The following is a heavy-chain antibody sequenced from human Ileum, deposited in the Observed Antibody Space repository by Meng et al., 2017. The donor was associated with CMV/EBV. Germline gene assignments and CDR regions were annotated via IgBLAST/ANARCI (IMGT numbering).Heavy chain of an antibody. CDR2: IKPNNGGK. V-gene: IGHV1-2*02. D-gene: IGHD2-15*01. CDR3: ARDITYCSGGTCYFDS. CDR1: GYTFIAHF. Sequence: SGYTFIAHFSCRGRQGPGQGLEWMGWIKPNNGGKKYAQKFAGRVSMTRYTSISTAYMEVNRLTSDDTAVYYCARDITYCSGGTCYFDSWGQGTLVTVSS. J-gene: IGHJ4*02.